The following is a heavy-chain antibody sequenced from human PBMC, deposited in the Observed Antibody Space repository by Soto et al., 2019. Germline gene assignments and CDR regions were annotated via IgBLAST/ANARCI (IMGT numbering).Heavy chain of an antibody. J-gene: IGHJ4*02. Sequence: GGSLRLSCAASGFTFSSYGMHWVRQAPGKGLEWVGVIWYDGSNKYYADSVKGRFTISRDNSKNTLYLQMNSLRAEDTAVYYCASDSGYYSYYFDYWGQGTLVTVSS. D-gene: IGHD3-22*01. CDR2: IWYDGSNK. V-gene: IGHV3-33*08. CDR3: ASDSGYYSYYFDY. CDR1: GFTFSSYG.